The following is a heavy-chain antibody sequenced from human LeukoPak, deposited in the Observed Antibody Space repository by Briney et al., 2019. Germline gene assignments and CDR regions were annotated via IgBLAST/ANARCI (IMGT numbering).Heavy chain of an antibody. CDR3: AKAPYSSGWLPSNSAYFDY. V-gene: IGHV3-23*01. J-gene: IGHJ4*02. CDR2: ISGSGGST. Sequence: GGSLRLSCAASGFTFSSYAMSWVRQAPGKGLKWVSAISGSGGSTYYADSVKGRFTISRDNSKNTLYLQMNSLRAEDTAVYYCAKAPYSSGWLPSNSAYFDYWGQGTLVTVSS. D-gene: IGHD6-19*01. CDR1: GFTFSSYA.